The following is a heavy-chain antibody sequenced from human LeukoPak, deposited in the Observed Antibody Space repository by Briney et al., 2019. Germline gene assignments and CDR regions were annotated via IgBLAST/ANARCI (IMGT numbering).Heavy chain of an antibody. CDR2: TYYDGSNI. Sequence: GGSLRLSCAASEFTFTTYGMHWVRQAPGKGLEWVAFTYYDGSNIYYADYVKGRFTISRDISKSTLYLQMDSLRAEDTAIYYCARDWKTNSFDYWGQGTLVTVSS. CDR3: ARDWKTNSFDY. D-gene: IGHD1-1*01. V-gene: IGHV3-33*01. CDR1: EFTFTTYG. J-gene: IGHJ4*02.